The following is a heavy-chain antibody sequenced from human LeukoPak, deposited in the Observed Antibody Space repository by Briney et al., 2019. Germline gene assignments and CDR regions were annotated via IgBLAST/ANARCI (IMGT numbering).Heavy chain of an antibody. V-gene: IGHV4-39*07. CDR3: ARGAYYGSGSYYGY. D-gene: IGHD3-10*01. J-gene: IGHJ4*02. CDR2: IYYSGSA. CDR1: GGSISSSGYY. Sequence: SETLSLTCTVSGGSISSSGYYWSWIRQPPGKGLEWIGTIYYSGSAYYNPSLKTQVTISVDTSKNQFSLKLSSVTAADTAVYYCARGAYYGSGSYYGYWGQGTLVTVSS.